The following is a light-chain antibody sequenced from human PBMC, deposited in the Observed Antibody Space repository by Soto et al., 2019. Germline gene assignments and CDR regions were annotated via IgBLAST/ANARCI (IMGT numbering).Light chain of an antibody. CDR2: GAS. CDR1: QIVKSSY. CDR3: QQYNNWWT. V-gene: IGKV3-15*01. Sequence: EIVLTQSPDTLSLSSGDRSTLSCRASQIVKSSYLAWYQQKPGQAPRLLISGASTRATGVPARFSGSGSGTEFTLTISSLQSEDFAVYYCQQYNNWWTFGQGTKVDIK. J-gene: IGKJ1*01.